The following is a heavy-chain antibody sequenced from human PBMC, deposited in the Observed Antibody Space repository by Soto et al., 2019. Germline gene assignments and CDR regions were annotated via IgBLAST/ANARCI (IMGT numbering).Heavy chain of an antibody. CDR3: AREPDGYNPQIYFDY. CDR1: GFTFSSYA. J-gene: IGHJ4*02. V-gene: IGHV3-30-3*01. Sequence: QVQLVESGGGVVQPGRSLRLSCAASGFTFSSYAMHWVRQAPGKGLEWVAVISYDGSNKYYADSVKGRFTISRDNSKNTLYLQMNSLRAEDTAVYYCAREPDGYNPQIYFDYWGQGTLVTVSS. CDR2: ISYDGSNK. D-gene: IGHD5-12*01.